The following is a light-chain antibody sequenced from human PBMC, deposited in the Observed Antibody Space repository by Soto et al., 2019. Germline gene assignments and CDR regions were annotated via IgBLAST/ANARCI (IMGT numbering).Light chain of an antibody. J-gene: IGKJ5*01. V-gene: IGKV3-11*01. CDR2: DAS. CDR1: QSVSSY. Sequence: EIVLTQSPATLSLSPGERATLSCRASQSVSSYLAWYQQKPGQAPRLLIYDASNRATGIPARFSGSGSGTDFTLTISSLEPEDFAVYYRQQLRNWPITFGQGTRLEIK. CDR3: QQLRNWPIT.